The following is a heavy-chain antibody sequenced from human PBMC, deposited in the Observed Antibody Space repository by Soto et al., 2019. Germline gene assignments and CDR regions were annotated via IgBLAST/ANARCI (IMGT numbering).Heavy chain of an antibody. CDR2: IKQDGSEK. V-gene: IGHV3-7*03. J-gene: IGHJ2*01. Sequence: WLSLRLSCEASGFTFRSYWMSWVRQAPGKGLEWVANIKQDGSEKYYVDSVRVRFTISRDNAKNSLYLQMDSLRGDDTAVYHCARVGVANSGDWYFGLWGRGTLDTVSS. CDR3: ARVGVANSGDWYFGL. CDR1: GFTFRSYW. D-gene: IGHD3-16*01.